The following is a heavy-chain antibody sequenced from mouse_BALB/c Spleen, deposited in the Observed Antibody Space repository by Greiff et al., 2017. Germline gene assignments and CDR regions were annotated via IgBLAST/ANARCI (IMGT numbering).Heavy chain of an antibody. Sequence: VKLQESGPGLVQPSQSLSITCTVSGFSLTSYGVHWVRQSPGKGLEWLGVIWSGGSTDYNAAFISRLSISKDNSKSQVFFKMNSLQANDTAIYYCARNWGYDGAYWGQGTLVTVSA. D-gene: IGHD2-14*01. CDR2: IWSGGST. J-gene: IGHJ3*01. CDR1: GFSLTSYG. CDR3: ARNWGYDGAY. V-gene: IGHV2-2*02.